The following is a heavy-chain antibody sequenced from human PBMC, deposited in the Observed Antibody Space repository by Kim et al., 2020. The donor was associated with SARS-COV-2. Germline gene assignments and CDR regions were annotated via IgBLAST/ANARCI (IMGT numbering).Heavy chain of an antibody. D-gene: IGHD3-3*01. CDR2: IIPIFGTA. V-gene: IGHV1-69*13. Sequence: SVKVSCKASGGTFSSYAISWVRQAPGQGLEWMGGIIPIFGTANYAQKFQGRVTITADESTSTAYMELSSLRSEDTAVYYCARTYYDFWSGYYGEDYYYYGMEVWSQGTTVTVSS. J-gene: IGHJ6*02. CDR3: ARTYYDFWSGYYGEDYYYYGMEV. CDR1: GGTFSSYA.